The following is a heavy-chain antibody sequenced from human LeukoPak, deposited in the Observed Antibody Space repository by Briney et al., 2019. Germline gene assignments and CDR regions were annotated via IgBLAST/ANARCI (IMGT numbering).Heavy chain of an antibody. J-gene: IGHJ4*02. Sequence: GGSLRLSCAASGFTFSSYWMSWVRQAPGKGLEWVSAISGSGGSTYYADSVKGRFTISRDNSKNTLYLQMNSLRAEDTAVYYCAKDLGYYDSSGYYFDYWGQGTLVTVSS. CDR3: AKDLGYYDSSGYYFDY. CDR2: ISGSGGST. CDR1: GFTFSSYW. V-gene: IGHV3-23*01. D-gene: IGHD3-22*01.